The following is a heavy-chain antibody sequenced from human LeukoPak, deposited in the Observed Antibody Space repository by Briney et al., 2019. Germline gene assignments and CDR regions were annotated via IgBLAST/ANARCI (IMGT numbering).Heavy chain of an antibody. CDR3: AREGDSSGYRLGYFDY. CDR2: IYYSGST. V-gene: IGHV4-31*03. CDR1: GGSISSGGYY. Sequence: SETLSLTCTVSGGSISSGGYYWSWIRQHPGKGLEWIGYIYYSGSTYYNPSLKSRVTISVDTSKNQFSLKLSSVTAADTAVYYCAREGDSSGYRLGYFDYWGQGTLVTVSP. J-gene: IGHJ4*02. D-gene: IGHD3-22*01.